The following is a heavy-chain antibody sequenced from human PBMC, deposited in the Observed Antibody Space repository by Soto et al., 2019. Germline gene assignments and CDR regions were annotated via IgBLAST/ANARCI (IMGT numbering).Heavy chain of an antibody. CDR2: INAGNGST. CDR3: ARGSGVDYYYYYMDV. D-gene: IGHD1-26*01. Sequence: ASVKVSCKASGYTFTSYAMHWVRQAPGQRLEWMGWINAGNGSTKYSQKFQGRVTITRDTSAGTAYMELSSLRSEDTAVYYCARGSGVDYYYYYMDVWGKGTTVTVSS. J-gene: IGHJ6*03. V-gene: IGHV1-3*01. CDR1: GYTFTSYA.